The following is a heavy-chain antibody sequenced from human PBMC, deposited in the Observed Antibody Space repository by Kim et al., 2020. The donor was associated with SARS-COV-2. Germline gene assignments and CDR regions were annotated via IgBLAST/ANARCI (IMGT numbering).Heavy chain of an antibody. Sequence: SGPTLVKPTQTLTLTCTFSGFSFNTDRVCVSWIRQPPGKALEWLALISWEDDKYYSTSLKTRLTIYKDTSKNQVVLRMTNMDPVYTATYYCARINWSYYYGLDVWGQGTSVTVS. CDR1: GFSFNTDRVC. CDR3: ARINWSYYYGLDV. V-gene: IGHV2-70*13. J-gene: IGHJ6*02. D-gene: IGHD1-1*01. CDR2: ISWEDDK.